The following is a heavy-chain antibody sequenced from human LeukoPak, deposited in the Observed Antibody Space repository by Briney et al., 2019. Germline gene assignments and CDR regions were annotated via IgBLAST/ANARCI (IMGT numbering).Heavy chain of an antibody. CDR2: ISSSSYI. CDR3: ARGIAAAGYMDV. J-gene: IGHJ6*03. D-gene: IGHD6-13*01. V-gene: IGHV3-21*01. CDR1: GFTFSSYS. Sequence: PGGSLRLSCAASGFTFSSYSMNWVRQAPGKGLEWVSSISSSSYIYYADSVKGRFTISRDNAKNSLYLQMNSLRAEDTAVYYCARGIAAAGYMDVWGKGTTVTISS.